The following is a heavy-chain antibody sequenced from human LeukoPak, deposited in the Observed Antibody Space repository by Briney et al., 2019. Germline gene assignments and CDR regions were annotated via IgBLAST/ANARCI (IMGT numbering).Heavy chain of an antibody. V-gene: IGHV3-74*01. D-gene: IGHD6-19*01. Sequence: PGGSRRLSCAASGFTFSSYWMHWVRQAPGKGRVWVSPINSDGSSTIYADSVKGRFTISRDNAKNTLYLQMNSLRAEDTAVYYCARDISSGWDNWFDPWGQGTLVTVSS. J-gene: IGHJ5*02. CDR2: INSDGSST. CDR3: ARDISSGWDNWFDP. CDR1: GFTFSSYW.